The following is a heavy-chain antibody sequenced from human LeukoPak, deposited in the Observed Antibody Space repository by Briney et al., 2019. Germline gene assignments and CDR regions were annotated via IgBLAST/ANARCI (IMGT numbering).Heavy chain of an antibody. D-gene: IGHD3-10*01. Sequence: SETLSLTCTVSGGSISSSSYYWGWIRQPPGKGLEWIGSIYDSGSTYYNPSLKSRVTISVDTSKNQFSLKLSSVTAADTAVYYCARSWTTPGSFDYWGQGTLVTVSS. CDR3: ARSWTTPGSFDY. CDR1: GGSISSSSYY. J-gene: IGHJ4*02. CDR2: IYDSGST. V-gene: IGHV4-39*07.